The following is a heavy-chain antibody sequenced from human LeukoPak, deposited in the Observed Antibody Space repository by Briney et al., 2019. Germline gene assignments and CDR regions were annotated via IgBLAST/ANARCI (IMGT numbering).Heavy chain of an antibody. CDR3: ARGRYCSADICTGGDSFDI. V-gene: IGHV4-4*07. CDR2: KYARGSS. CDR1: GGSISNYY. J-gene: IGHJ3*02. Sequence: SETLSLTCTVFGGSISNYYWSWIRQPAGKGLEWIGRKYARGSSNYNPPVQSRVTRSVDTSKNQFSLKLRSVTAADTAVYYCARGRYCSADICTGGDSFDIWGQGTMVSVSP. D-gene: IGHD2-15*01.